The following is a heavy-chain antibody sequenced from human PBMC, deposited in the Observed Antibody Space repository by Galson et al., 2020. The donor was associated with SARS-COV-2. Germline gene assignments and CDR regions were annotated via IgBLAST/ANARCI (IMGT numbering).Heavy chain of an antibody. CDR1: GDSITNYY. J-gene: IGHJ3*02. CDR2: LYYSGSS. CDR3: ARVNQRGRGRAFDI. V-gene: IGHV4-59*01. D-gene: IGHD3-10*01. Sequence: SETLSLTCTVSGDSITNYYWSWIRQPPEKGLEWIGYLYYSGSSNYNPSLKSRLTLSLDKSNNQFSLRLRSVTAADTAVYYCARVNQRGRGRAFDIWGQGKMVTVSS.